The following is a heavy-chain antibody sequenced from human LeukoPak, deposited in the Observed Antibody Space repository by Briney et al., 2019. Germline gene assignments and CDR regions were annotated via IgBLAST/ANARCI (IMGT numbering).Heavy chain of an antibody. CDR3: ARWDDSSGYYYLDY. CDR2: INHSGST. CDR1: GGSFSGYY. Sequence: SETLSLTCAVYGGSFSGYYWSWIRQPPGKGLEWIGEINHSGSTNYNPSLKSRVTISVDTSKNQFSLKLSSVTAADTAVYYCARWDDSSGYYYLDYWGQGTLVTVSS. J-gene: IGHJ4*02. V-gene: IGHV4-34*01. D-gene: IGHD3-22*01.